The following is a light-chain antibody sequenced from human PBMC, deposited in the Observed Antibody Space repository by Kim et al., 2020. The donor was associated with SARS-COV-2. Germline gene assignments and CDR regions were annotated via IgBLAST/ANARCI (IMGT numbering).Light chain of an antibody. CDR3: QQRSNWPIT. CDR1: QSVSSY. CDR2: DAS. Sequence: EIVLTQSPATLSLSPGERATLSCRASQSVSSYLAWYQQKPGQAPRPLIYDASNRATGIPARFSGSGSGTDFTLTISSLEPEDLAVYYCQQRSNWPITFGQGTRLEIK. V-gene: IGKV3-11*01. J-gene: IGKJ5*01.